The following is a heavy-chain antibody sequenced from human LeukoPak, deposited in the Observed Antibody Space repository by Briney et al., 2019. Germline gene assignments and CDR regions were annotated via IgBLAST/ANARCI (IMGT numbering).Heavy chain of an antibody. Sequence: GASVKVSCKASGYTFTGYYMHWVRQAPGQGLEWMGWINPNSGGTNYAQKFQGRVTMTRDTSISTAYMELSRLRSDDTAVYYCARARSRKAPYYDHALGYWGQGTLVTVSS. D-gene: IGHD3-22*01. J-gene: IGHJ4*02. CDR1: GYTFTGYY. CDR3: ARARSRKAPYYDHALGY. CDR2: INPNSGGT. V-gene: IGHV1-2*02.